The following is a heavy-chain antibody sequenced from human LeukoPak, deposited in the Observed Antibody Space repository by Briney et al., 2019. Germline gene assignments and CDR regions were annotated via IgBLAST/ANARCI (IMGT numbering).Heavy chain of an antibody. D-gene: IGHD5-18*01. CDR1: GFTFSTFG. CDR2: ISSTSKYI. J-gene: IGHJ4*02. Sequence: GGSLRLSCAASGFTFSTFGMNWVRQAPGKGLEWVSSISSTSKYIHYADSVKGRFTISRDNAKNSLYLQMNSLRDDDTAVYFCARDRAWIQLMPDYWGQGTLVAVSS. V-gene: IGHV3-21*01. CDR3: ARDRAWIQLMPDY.